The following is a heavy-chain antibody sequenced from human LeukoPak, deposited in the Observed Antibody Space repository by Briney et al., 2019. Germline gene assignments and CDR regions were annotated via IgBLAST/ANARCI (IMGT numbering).Heavy chain of an antibody. V-gene: IGHV3-11*06. CDR2: VMSGRGST. D-gene: IGHD3-3*01. J-gene: IGHJ3*02. Sequence: GGSLRLSCAASGFSVSDYSISWIRQSPGKGPEWISYVMSGRGSTNYADSVKGRFTISRDNARNSVSLQMNSLRAEDTAVYYCARGDDFWGERNAFDIWGQGTMVTVSS. CDR1: GFSVSDYS. CDR3: ARGDDFWGERNAFDI.